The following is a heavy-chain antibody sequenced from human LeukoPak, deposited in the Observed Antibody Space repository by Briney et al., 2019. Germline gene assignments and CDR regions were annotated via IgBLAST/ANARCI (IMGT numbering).Heavy chain of an antibody. CDR2: ISTYSGDT. CDR3: ARVEYSSGRGDY. Sequence: GASVKVSCKAGNYSFINYGLTWVRQAPGQRLVWMGWISTYSGDTNYAQNFQGRVTLTRDTSTSTACMDLNNLTPDDTAVYYCARVEYSSGRGDYWGQGTLVTVSS. D-gene: IGHD3-22*01. V-gene: IGHV1-18*01. CDR1: NYSFINYG. J-gene: IGHJ4*02.